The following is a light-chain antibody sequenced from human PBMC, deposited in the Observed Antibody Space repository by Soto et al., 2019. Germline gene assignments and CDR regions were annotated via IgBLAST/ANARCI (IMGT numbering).Light chain of an antibody. CDR1: QPVSNN. Sequence: ELVLTQSPATLSVSPGDIATLSCSARQPVSNNVAWYQQIPGQAPSLLIFGASNRATTTPARFSGRASGTEFTLTITRLQSEAFAVYYCQQYHDWPYTFGQGTKLDIK. CDR2: GAS. CDR3: QQYHDWPYT. V-gene: IGKV3-15*01. J-gene: IGKJ2*01.